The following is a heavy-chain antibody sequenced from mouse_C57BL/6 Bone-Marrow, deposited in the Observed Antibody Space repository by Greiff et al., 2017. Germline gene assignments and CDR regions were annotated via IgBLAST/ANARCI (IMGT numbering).Heavy chain of an antibody. Sequence: VQLQQPGAELVMPGASVKLSCKASGYTFTSYWMHWVKQRPGQGLAWIGEIDPSDSYTNYNQKFKGKSTLTVDKSSSTAYMQLSSLTSEDSAVYYCAREGYDYPWFAYWGQGTLVTVSA. CDR3: AREGYDYPWFAY. CDR2: IDPSDSYT. D-gene: IGHD2-4*01. J-gene: IGHJ3*01. CDR1: GYTFTSYW. V-gene: IGHV1-69*01.